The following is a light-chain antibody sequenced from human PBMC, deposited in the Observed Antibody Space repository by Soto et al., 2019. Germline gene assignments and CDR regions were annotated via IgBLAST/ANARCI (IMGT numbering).Light chain of an antibody. CDR1: QSVSSNY. V-gene: IGKV3-20*01. Sequence: VLTQSPGTLSSSPGERATLSCRASQSVSSNYLAWYQQKPGQAPRLLIYGASSRATGIPDRFSGSGSGTDFTLTIDRLESEDFAVYFCQQYGDFPWTFGQGTKVEN. CDR2: GAS. CDR3: QQYGDFPWT. J-gene: IGKJ1*01.